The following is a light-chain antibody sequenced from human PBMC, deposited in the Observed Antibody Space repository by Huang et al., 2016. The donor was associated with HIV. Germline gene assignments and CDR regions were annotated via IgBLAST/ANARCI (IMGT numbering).Light chain of an antibody. J-gene: IGKJ1*01. CDR1: QAIRNY. V-gene: IGKV1-17*03. CDR3: LQHHAYPRT. CDR2: AAS. Sequence: DIQMTQSPSAMSASVGDKVTITCRASQAIRNYLVWFQQKPGRAPKRLIYAASSLQSGVPSRFSGSGYGTKFTLTICSLQPEDFATYYCLQHHAYPRTFGPGTKVEVK.